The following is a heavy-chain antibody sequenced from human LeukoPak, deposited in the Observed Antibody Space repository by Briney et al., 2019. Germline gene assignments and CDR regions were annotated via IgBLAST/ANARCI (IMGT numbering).Heavy chain of an antibody. V-gene: IGHV3-66*01. CDR3: TKETIFGVY. CDR2: IYSGGIT. CDR1: GFTVSSNY. Sequence: GRSLRLSCAASGFTVSSNYMTWVRQAPGKGLEWVSLIYSGGITYYADSVKVRFTISRDNSKNTLYLQMNSLRAEDTAVYYCTKETIFGVYWGQGTLVTVSS. D-gene: IGHD3-3*01. J-gene: IGHJ4*02.